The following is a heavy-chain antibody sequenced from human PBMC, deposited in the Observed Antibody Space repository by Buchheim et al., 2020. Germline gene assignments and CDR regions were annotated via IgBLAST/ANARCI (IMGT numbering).Heavy chain of an antibody. J-gene: IGHJ4*02. Sequence: QVQLVQSGSELKKPGASVKVSCKASGYTFTSYAMTWLRQAPGQGLEWMGWINTTTGNPTYAQGFTGRFVFSLATSVRTASLQISSLKAEDTAVYYCARDRSTPFICSSTSGGFDYRGQGTL. CDR3: ARDRSTPFICSSTSGGFDY. CDR1: GYTFTSYA. D-gene: IGHD2-2*01. V-gene: IGHV7-4-1*02. CDR2: INTTTGNP.